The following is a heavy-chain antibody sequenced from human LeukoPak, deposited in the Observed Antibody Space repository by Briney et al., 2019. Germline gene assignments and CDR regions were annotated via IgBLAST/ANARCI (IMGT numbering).Heavy chain of an antibody. CDR1: GYSFSTYW. D-gene: IGHD3-22*01. Sequence: GESLKISCQGSGYSFSTYWITWVRQMPGKGLEWMGIIYPGDSDTRYSPSFQGQVTISTDESVSTAYLQWSSLKASDTAMYYCARRQPYYYDGSGYYADYWGQGTLVTVSS. V-gene: IGHV5-51*01. J-gene: IGHJ4*02. CDR2: IYPGDSDT. CDR3: ARRQPYYYDGSGYYADY.